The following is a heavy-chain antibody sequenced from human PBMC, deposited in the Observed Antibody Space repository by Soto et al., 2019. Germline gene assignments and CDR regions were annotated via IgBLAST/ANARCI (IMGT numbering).Heavy chain of an antibody. CDR3: AKDPSIVLMVYAMFDY. V-gene: IGHV3-23*01. Sequence: SCAASGFTFSSYAMSWVRQAPGKGLEWVSAISGSGGSTYYADSVKGRFTISRDNSKNTLYLQMNSLRAEDTAVYYCAKDPSIVLMVYAMFDYWGQGTLVTVSS. CDR1: GFTFSSYA. D-gene: IGHD2-8*01. CDR2: ISGSGGST. J-gene: IGHJ4*02.